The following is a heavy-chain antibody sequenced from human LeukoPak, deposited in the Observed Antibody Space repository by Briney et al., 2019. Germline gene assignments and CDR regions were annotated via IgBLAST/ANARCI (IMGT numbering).Heavy chain of an antibody. CDR2: IYYSGST. CDR3: ARVYGSGSYSDY. Sequence: PSETLSLTCTVSGGSVSSGSYYWSWIRQPPGKGLEWIGYIYYSGSTNYNPSLKSRVTISVDTSKNQFSLKLSSVPAADTAVYYCARVYGSGSYSDYWGQGTLVTVSS. V-gene: IGHV4-61*01. CDR1: GGSVSSGSYY. D-gene: IGHD3-10*01. J-gene: IGHJ4*02.